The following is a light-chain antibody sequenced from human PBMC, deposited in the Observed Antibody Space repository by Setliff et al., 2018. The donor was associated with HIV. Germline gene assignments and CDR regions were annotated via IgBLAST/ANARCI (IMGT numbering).Light chain of an antibody. CDR1: GSDIGGYEY. CDR2: EVT. Sequence: QSVLTQPASMSGSPGQSLTIFCFGTGSDIGGYEYVSWYQHHPGKAPKLIIYEVTNRPSGMSTRFSGSKSGNTASLTISGLQAEDEADYYCSSYTSSNTYVFGGGTKVTVL. V-gene: IGLV2-14*01. J-gene: IGLJ3*02. CDR3: SSYTSSNTYV.